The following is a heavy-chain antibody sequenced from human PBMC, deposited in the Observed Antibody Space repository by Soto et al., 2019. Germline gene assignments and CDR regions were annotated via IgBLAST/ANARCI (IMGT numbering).Heavy chain of an antibody. CDR1: GFTFTNYW. Sequence: EVQLVESGGGLVQPGGSLRLSCAPSGFTFTNYWMSWVRQAPGKGLEWVANIKQDGSEEYYMDSVKGRFTISRDNAKKSLYLQMDSLRTEHTAVYYCVKLSKNCGDGDFWGQGTLVTVSS. J-gene: IGHJ4*02. D-gene: IGHD2-21*01. CDR3: VKLSKNCGDGDF. CDR2: IKQDGSEE. V-gene: IGHV3-7*03.